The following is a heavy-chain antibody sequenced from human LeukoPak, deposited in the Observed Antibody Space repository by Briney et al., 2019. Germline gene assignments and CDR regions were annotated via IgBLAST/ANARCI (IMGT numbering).Heavy chain of an antibody. V-gene: IGHV1-18*01. D-gene: IGHD2-2*01. CDR3: ARDRRVVPAASFDY. CDR1: VYTFTSYG. CDR2: ISAYNGNT. Sequence: ASVKVSCKASVYTFTSYGISWVRQAPGQGLEWMGWISAYNGNTNYAQKLQGRVTMTTDTSTSTAYMELRSLRSDDTAVYYCARDRRVVPAASFDYWGQGTLVTVS. J-gene: IGHJ4*02.